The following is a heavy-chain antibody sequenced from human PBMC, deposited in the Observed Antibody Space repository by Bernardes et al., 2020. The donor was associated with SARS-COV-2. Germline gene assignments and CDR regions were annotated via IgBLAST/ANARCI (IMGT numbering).Heavy chain of an antibody. CDR1: GGSISTSSYY. CDR3: ARLLTHARSFLTGDW. Sequence: SETLSLTCTVSGGSISTSSYYWGWIRQPPGKGLEWIGSIYYSGNTYYNPSLESRVTISIDMSKNQFSLKLSSVTAADTAVYYCARLLTHARSFLTGDWWGQGTLVTVSS. V-gene: IGHV4-39*01. CDR2: IYYSGNT. D-gene: IGHD3-9*01. J-gene: IGHJ4*02.